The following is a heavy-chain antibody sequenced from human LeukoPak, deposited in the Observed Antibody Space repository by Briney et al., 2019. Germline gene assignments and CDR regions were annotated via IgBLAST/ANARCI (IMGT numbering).Heavy chain of an antibody. Sequence: SETLSLTCAVYGGSFSGYYWSWIRQPPGKGLEWIGEINHSGSTNYNPSLKSRVTISVDTSKNQFSLKLSSVTAADTAVYYCAPGSIAVTHDAFDIWGQGTMVTVSS. CDR3: APGSIAVTHDAFDI. J-gene: IGHJ3*02. CDR2: INHSGST. CDR1: GGSFSGYY. D-gene: IGHD6-19*01. V-gene: IGHV4-34*01.